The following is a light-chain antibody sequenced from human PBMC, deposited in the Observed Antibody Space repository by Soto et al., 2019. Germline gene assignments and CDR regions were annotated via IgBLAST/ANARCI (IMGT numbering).Light chain of an antibody. V-gene: IGKV3-15*01. CDR1: QSVSST. CDR2: GAS. CDR3: QQYYNWPPWT. J-gene: IGKJ1*01. Sequence: IVMTQSPATLSVSPGERATLSCRASQSVSSTLAWYQQKPGQAPRLLIYGASTRATDIPARFTGSGSGTEFTLTISSLQSEDFAVYYCQQYYNWPPWTFGQGTKVDIK.